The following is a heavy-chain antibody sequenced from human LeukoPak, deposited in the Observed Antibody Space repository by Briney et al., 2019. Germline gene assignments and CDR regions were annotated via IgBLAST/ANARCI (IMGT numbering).Heavy chain of an antibody. D-gene: IGHD4-17*01. V-gene: IGHV3-23*01. CDR2: FSGSGVGT. J-gene: IGHJ4*02. Sequence: PGGSLRLSCAASGFTFSSYAMSWVRQAPGKGLEWVSGFSGSGVGTYYADSVKGRFTISRDNSKNTLYLQMNSLRAEDTAVYYCASCFTDGDCEYWGQGTLVTVSS. CDR3: ASCFTDGDCEY. CDR1: GFTFSSYA.